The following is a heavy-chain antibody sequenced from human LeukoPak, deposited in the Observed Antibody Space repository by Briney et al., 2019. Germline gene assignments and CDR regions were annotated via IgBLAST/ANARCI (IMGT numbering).Heavy chain of an antibody. V-gene: IGHV3-74*01. CDR3: ARSMGKYYYDSSGYFPFGDYDY. CDR1: GFTFSSYW. D-gene: IGHD3-22*01. CDR2: INSDGSST. J-gene: IGHJ4*02. Sequence: GGSLRLSCAASGFTFSSYWMHWVRQAPGKGLVWVSRINSDGSSTSYADSVKGRFTISRDNAKNTLYLQMNSLRAEDTAVYYCARSMGKYYYDSSGYFPFGDYDYWGQGTLVTVSS.